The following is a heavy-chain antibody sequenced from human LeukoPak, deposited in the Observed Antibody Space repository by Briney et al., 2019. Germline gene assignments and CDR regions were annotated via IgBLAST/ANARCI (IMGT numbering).Heavy chain of an antibody. CDR3: AREEGDYGSGSYYDV. Sequence: ASVKFSCKASGYTFTGYYIHWVRQAPGQGREWMGRINPSNGGADFAQEFQGRVTMTRDTSISTAYMELSGLTSDDTAVFYCAREEGDYGSGSYYDVWGQGTLVTVSS. D-gene: IGHD3-10*01. CDR2: INPSNGGA. V-gene: IGHV1-2*06. CDR1: GYTFTGYY. J-gene: IGHJ1*01.